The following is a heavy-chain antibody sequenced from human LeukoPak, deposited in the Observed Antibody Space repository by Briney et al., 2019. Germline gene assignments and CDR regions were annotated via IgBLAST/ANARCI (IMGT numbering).Heavy chain of an antibody. CDR1: GFTSSSYG. Sequence: GGSLRLSCAASGFTSSSYGMNWVRQAPGKGLEWVAVIWYGGSNKYYADSVKGRFTISRDNSKNTLYLQMNSLRAEDTAVYYCARDQGKGYYDSSGYFGYWGQGTLVTVSS. CDR3: ARDQGKGYYDSSGYFGY. V-gene: IGHV3-33*01. D-gene: IGHD3-22*01. CDR2: IWYGGSNK. J-gene: IGHJ4*02.